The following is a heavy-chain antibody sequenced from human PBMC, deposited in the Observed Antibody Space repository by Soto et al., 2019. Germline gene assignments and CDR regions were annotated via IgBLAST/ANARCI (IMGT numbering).Heavy chain of an antibody. J-gene: IGHJ3*02. V-gene: IGHV4-31*03. Sequence: SETLSLTCTVSGGSISSGGYYWSWIRQNPGKGLEWIGYIYYSGSTYYNPSLKSRVTISVDTSKNQFSLKLSSVTAADTAVYYFARDIGQDDFWSGPDAFDIWGQGTMVTVSS. CDR3: ARDIGQDDFWSGPDAFDI. CDR1: GGSISSGGYY. D-gene: IGHD3-3*01. CDR2: IYYSGST.